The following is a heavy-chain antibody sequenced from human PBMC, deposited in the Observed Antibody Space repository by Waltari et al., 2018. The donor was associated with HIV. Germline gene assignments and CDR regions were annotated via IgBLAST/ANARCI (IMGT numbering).Heavy chain of an antibody. Sequence: QVQLVQSGAEVKSPGDSVKVSCKASGYTFTGYYIHWVRQAPGQGLEWMGGINPNIRDTNYAKKFQGRFIMTRDTSINTVYMELSRLTSDDTAVYYCTRVGFGSGTYYFPGGYWGQGTLVTVSS. CDR3: TRVGFGSGTYYFPGGY. D-gene: IGHD3-10*01. V-gene: IGHV1-2*02. J-gene: IGHJ4*02. CDR1: GYTFTGYY. CDR2: INPNIRDT.